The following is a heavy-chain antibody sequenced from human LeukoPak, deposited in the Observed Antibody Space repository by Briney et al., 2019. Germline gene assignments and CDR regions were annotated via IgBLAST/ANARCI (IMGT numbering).Heavy chain of an antibody. V-gene: IGHV3-21*01. Sequence: GGSLRLSCVASGFAFSDDSMNWVRQPPGKGLEWVSSIISTSKYIYYADSVKGRFTISRDNAKNSLFLQMNNLRVDDSAVYYCAREYTAMAYDYWGQGNLVTVSS. J-gene: IGHJ4*02. CDR3: AREYTAMAYDY. D-gene: IGHD5-18*01. CDR2: IISTSKYI. CDR1: GFAFSDDS.